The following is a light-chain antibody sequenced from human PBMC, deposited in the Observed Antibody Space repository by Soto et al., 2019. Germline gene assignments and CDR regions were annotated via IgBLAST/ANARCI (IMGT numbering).Light chain of an antibody. CDR1: SSDVGGYNL. V-gene: IGLV2-14*01. CDR3: NSCKSSRAIPYV. CDR2: DVN. J-gene: IGLJ1*01. Sequence: QSALTQPASVSGSPGQSITISCTGTSSDVGGYNLVSWYQQYPDKAPKLMIFDVNTRPSGVSNRFSGSKSGNTASLTISRLLAEEEADHYCNSCKSSRAIPYVLGTGTKLTVL.